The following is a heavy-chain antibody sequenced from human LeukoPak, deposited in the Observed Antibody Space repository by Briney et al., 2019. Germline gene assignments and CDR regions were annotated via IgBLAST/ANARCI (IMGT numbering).Heavy chain of an antibody. V-gene: IGHV5-51*01. Sequence: HGESLKISCKGSGYSFTSYWIGWVRQMPGKGLEWMGIIYPGDSDTRYSPSFQGQATISADKSISTAYLQWSSLKASDTAMYYCARLSSIAAPQPKTSGGDYWGQGTLVTVSS. D-gene: IGHD6-6*01. CDR1: GYSFTSYW. J-gene: IGHJ4*02. CDR2: IYPGDSDT. CDR3: ARLSSIAAPQPKTSGGDY.